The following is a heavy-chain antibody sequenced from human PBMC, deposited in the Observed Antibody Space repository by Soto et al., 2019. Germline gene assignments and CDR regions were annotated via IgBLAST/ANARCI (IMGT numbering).Heavy chain of an antibody. V-gene: IGHV2-5*02. CDR1: GFSLSTSGVG. J-gene: IGHJ4*02. CDR2: IYWDDDK. CDR3: AHRRSYGSGSYFDY. D-gene: IGHD3-10*01. Sequence: QITLKESGPTLVKPTQTLTLTCTFSGFSLSTSGVGVGWIRQPPGKALEWLALIYWDDDKRYSPSLKSRRTITKDTSKNQVVLTMTNMDPVDTATYYCAHRRSYGSGSYFDYWGQGTLVTVSS.